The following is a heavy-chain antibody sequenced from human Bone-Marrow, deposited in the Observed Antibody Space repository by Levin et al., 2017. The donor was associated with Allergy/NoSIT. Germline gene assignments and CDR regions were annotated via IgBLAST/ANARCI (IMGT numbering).Heavy chain of an antibody. CDR1: GIRVSDAW. J-gene: IGHJ6*03. Sequence: GGSLRLSCAASGIRVSDAWMSWVRQVPGKGLEWVGRINTKSYGGTIEYAAPVNGRFTISRDDSKNTVDLQMDSLKTEDTGMYYCTRDHNGGLYFYYMDVWGEGTTVTVSS. CDR2: INTKSYGGTI. CDR3: TRDHNGGLYFYYMDV. V-gene: IGHV3-15*01. D-gene: IGHD2-8*01.